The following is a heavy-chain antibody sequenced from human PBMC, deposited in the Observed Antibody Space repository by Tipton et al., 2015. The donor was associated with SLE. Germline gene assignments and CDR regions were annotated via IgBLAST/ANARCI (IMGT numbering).Heavy chain of an antibody. CDR2: ISSSSSTI. D-gene: IGHD5-12*01. V-gene: IGHV3-48*01. J-gene: IGHJ6*02. CDR1: GFTFSSYS. CDR3: ARGGEYSGYEYGMDV. Sequence: SLRLSCAASGFTFSSYSMNWVRQAPGKGLEWVSYISSSSSTIYYADSVKGRFTISRDNAKNSLYLQMNSLRAEDTAVYYCARGGEYSGYEYGMDVWGQGTTVTVSS.